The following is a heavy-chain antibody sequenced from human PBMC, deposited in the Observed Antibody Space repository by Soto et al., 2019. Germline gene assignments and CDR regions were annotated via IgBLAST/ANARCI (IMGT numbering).Heavy chain of an antibody. Sequence: QVQLVQSGAEVKKPGSSVKVSCKASGGTFGSYAINWVRQAPGQGLEWMGIIIPIFGTTKYAQNFQGRVTITADDSARTVYMELTNLGSEDTAVYYCARGIAAAATYFDYWGQGTLVTVSS. CDR1: GGTFGSYA. CDR2: IIPIFGTT. J-gene: IGHJ4*02. CDR3: ARGIAAAATYFDY. V-gene: IGHV1-69*18. D-gene: IGHD6-13*01.